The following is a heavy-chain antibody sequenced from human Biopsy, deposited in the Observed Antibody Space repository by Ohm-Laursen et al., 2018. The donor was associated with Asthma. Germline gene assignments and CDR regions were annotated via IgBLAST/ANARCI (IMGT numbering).Heavy chain of an antibody. CDR2: ITGSGGFT. CDR1: GFTFSNYA. J-gene: IGHJ4*02. V-gene: IGHV3-21*01. CDR3: ARDGPELPTELDY. Sequence: SLRLSCAASGFTFSNYAMSRVRQAPGKGLEWVSSITGSGGFTYYADSVKGRFTISRDNAKNSLYLQMNSLRAEDTAVYYCARDGPELPTELDYWGPGTLVTVSS. D-gene: IGHD1-14*01.